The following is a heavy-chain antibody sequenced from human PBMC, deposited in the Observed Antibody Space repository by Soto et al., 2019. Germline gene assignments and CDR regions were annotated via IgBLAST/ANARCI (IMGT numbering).Heavy chain of an antibody. V-gene: IGHV1-24*01. D-gene: IGHD4-17*01. CDR2: FDPEDGET. J-gene: IGHJ6*02. CDR1: GYTLTELS. CDR3: ATVGLPFYGDYVFSSGMEV. Sequence: ASVKVSCKVSGYTLTELSMHWVRQAPGKGLEWMGGFDPEDGETIYAQKFQGRVTMTEDTSTDTAYMELSSMRSEDTAVYYCATVGLPFYGDYVFSSGMEVWGQGTTVTVSS.